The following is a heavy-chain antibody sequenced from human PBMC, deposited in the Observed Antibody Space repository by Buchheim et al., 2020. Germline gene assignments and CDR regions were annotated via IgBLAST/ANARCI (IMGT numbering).Heavy chain of an antibody. D-gene: IGHD1-26*01. CDR1: GYTFTGYY. J-gene: IGHJ6*02. V-gene: IGHV1-2*06. CDR2: INPHSGGT. Sequence: QVQLVQSGAEVKKPGASVKVSCKASGYTFTGYYMHWVRQAPGQGLELMGRINPHSGGTNYAQKFQGRVTMTRDTYISTAYMELSRLRSDDTAVYYCARREDYYGMDVWGQGTT. CDR3: ARREDYYGMDV.